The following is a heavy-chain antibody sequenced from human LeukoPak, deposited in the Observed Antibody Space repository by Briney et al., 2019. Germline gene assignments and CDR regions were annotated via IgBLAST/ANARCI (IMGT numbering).Heavy chain of an antibody. V-gene: IGHV4-59*08. J-gene: IGHJ6*02. Sequence: SETLSLTCTVSGGSISSHYWTWIRQPPGKGLEWIGCIYYSGSTNYNPSLKSRVTISVDRSKNQFSLKLSSVTAADTAVYYCARRITLVRGVYYYGMDVWGQGTTVIVSS. CDR2: IYYSGST. CDR1: GGSISSHY. CDR3: ARRITLVRGVYYYGMDV. D-gene: IGHD3-10*01.